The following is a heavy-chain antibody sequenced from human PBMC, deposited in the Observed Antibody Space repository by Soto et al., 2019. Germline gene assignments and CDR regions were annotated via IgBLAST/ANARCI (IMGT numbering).Heavy chain of an antibody. J-gene: IGHJ4*02. CDR2: IYHTGHT. Sequence: PSETLSLTCIVSNFSISSGYYWGWIRQSPGKGLEWIATIYHTGHTYYNPSLKSRVTISVDKSKNQFSLKLSSVTAADTAVYYCARFPYYDFWSGYYQDYWGQGTLVTVSS. D-gene: IGHD3-3*01. V-gene: IGHV4-38-2*02. CDR3: ARFPYYDFWSGYYQDY. CDR1: NFSISSGYY.